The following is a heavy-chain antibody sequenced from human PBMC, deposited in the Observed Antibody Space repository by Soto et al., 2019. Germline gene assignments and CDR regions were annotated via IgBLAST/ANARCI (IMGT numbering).Heavy chain of an antibody. CDR3: VRDGTRTLRDWFDP. Sequence: QVQLQESGPGLVKPSETLSLTCTVSGASISGFYWSWIRKSAGKGLEWIGLIYATGTTDYNPSLKSRVKMSVDTSKKQVALKMRSVTAADTAVYYCVRDGTRTLRDWFDPWGQGISVTVSS. V-gene: IGHV4-4*07. CDR1: GASISGFY. D-gene: IGHD1-1*01. CDR2: IYATGTT. J-gene: IGHJ5*02.